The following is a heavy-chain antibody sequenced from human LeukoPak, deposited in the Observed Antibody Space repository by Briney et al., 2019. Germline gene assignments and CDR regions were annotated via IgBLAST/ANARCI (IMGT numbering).Heavy chain of an antibody. CDR1: GFTFSTYS. CDR3: AKRREAGIGSLYYFGS. D-gene: IGHD1-14*01. J-gene: IGHJ4*02. Sequence: GGSLRLSCAASGFTFSTYSMSWVRQAPGKGLEWVSAISTSGDSTYYTDSVKGRFTIFRDNPKNTLYLQMNSLRAEDTALYYCAKRREAGIGSLYYFGSWGQGTLVTVSS. CDR2: ISTSGDST. V-gene: IGHV3-23*01.